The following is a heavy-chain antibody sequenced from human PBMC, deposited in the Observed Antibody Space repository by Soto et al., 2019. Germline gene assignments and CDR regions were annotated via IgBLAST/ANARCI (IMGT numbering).Heavy chain of an antibody. CDR2: ISGSGGST. V-gene: IGHV3-23*01. D-gene: IGHD6-13*01. J-gene: IGHJ4*02. Sequence: GGSLRLSCAASGFTFSSYAMSWVRQAPGKGLEWVSAISGSGGSTYYADSVKGRVTISRDNSKNTLYLQMNSLRAEDTAVYYCAKDLGSSWAYYFDYWGQGTLVTVSS. CDR3: AKDLGSSWAYYFDY. CDR1: GFTFSSYA.